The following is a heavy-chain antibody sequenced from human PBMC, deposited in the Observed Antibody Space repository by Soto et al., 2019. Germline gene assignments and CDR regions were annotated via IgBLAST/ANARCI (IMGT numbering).Heavy chain of an antibody. CDR1: GDSISSSTYS. CDR2: IYYSGKT. J-gene: IGHJ4*02. D-gene: IGHD3-22*01. CDR3: ASFPVNPGRDSSPIFDS. V-gene: IGHV4-39*01. Sequence: SETLSLTCTVSGDSISSSTYSWGWIRQPPGKGLEYIGTIYYSGKTYYNWPLESRVTMSLDTSKNQLSLRLTSVTAADTAVYYCASFPVNPGRDSSPIFDSWGQGNLVTVSS.